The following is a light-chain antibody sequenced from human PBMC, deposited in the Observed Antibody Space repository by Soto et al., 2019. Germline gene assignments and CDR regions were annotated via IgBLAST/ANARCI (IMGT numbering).Light chain of an antibody. J-gene: IGKJ1*01. Sequence: DIQMTQSPSSLSASVGDRVTIPCRASQNISNYLNWYQHKRGKAPNLLIYAAFNLQSGVPSRFSASGSGTDFTLTISSLQPEDFADYYCQQSYDTLWTFGQGTKVDIK. CDR1: QNISNY. CDR2: AAF. V-gene: IGKV1-39*01. CDR3: QQSYDTLWT.